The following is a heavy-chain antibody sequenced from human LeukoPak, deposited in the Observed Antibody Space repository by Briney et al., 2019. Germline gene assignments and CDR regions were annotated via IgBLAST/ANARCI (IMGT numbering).Heavy chain of an antibody. CDR3: ARGFASGWYSRYDP. CDR1: GDPVSRGSYY. Sequence: PSETLSLTCTVSGDPVSRGSYYWGWIRRPPGKELEWIGYVYHTGSTHYNPSLKSRVTISVDTPKNEFSLKMTSVTAADTAVYYCARGFASGWYSRYDPWGQGTLVTVSS. J-gene: IGHJ5*02. D-gene: IGHD6-19*01. V-gene: IGHV4-61*01. CDR2: VYHTGST.